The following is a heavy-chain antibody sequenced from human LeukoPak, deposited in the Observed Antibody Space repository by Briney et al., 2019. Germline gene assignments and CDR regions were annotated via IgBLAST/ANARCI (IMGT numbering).Heavy chain of an antibody. Sequence: GGSLRLSCAASGFTFSSYSMNWVRQAPGKGLEWVSSISGGAGGAAYADSVKGRFTMSRDNSKNTLYLQMNSLRAEDTAVYYCAKDGGYGSGSYYPDYWGQGTLVTVSS. J-gene: IGHJ4*02. D-gene: IGHD3-10*01. CDR2: ISGGAGGA. CDR3: AKDGGYGSGSYYPDY. V-gene: IGHV3-23*01. CDR1: GFTFSSYS.